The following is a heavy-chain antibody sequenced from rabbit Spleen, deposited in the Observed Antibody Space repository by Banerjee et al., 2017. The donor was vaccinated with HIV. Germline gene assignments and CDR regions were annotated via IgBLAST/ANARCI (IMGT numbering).Heavy chain of an antibody. V-gene: IGHV1S40*01. Sequence: QSLEESGGDLVKPGASLTLTCTASGVSFSSSSYMCWVRQAPGKGLEWIACIDTGSSGFTYFATWAKGRFTCSKTSSITVTLQVTRLTAADTATYFCARSTYGSTAYGYPMPYYFNLWGQGTLVTVS. CDR2: IDTGSSGFT. D-gene: IGHD6-1*01. CDR1: GVSFSSSSY. CDR3: ARSTYGSTAYGYPMPYYFNL. J-gene: IGHJ4*01.